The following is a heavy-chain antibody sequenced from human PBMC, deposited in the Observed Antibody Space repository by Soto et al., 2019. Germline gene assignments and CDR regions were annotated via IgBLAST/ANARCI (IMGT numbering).Heavy chain of an antibody. CDR3: AVNWNDGRNGY. J-gene: IGHJ4*02. CDR1: GGSFSGYY. V-gene: IGHV4-34*01. CDR2: INHSGST. Sequence: SETLSLTCAVYGGSFSGYYWSWIRQPPGKGLEWIGEINHSGSTNYSPSLKSRVTISVDTSKNQFSLKLSSVTAADTAVYYCAVNWNDGRNGYWGQGTRVTVSS. D-gene: IGHD1-1*01.